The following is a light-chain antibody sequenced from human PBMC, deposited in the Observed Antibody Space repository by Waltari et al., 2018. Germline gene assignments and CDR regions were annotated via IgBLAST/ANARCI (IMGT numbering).Light chain of an antibody. CDR2: AVT. J-gene: IGLJ3*02. Sequence: QSALPQPASVSGSPGQSVTISCTGTSSDVGGYNFVTWYPQHPGRAPKLMIYAVTHRPSGVSTRFSGSKSGDTASLTISGLQAADEAEYYCSSYSSTNTVVFGGGTQLTV. CDR3: SSYSSTNTVV. V-gene: IGLV2-14*03. CDR1: SSDVGGYNF.